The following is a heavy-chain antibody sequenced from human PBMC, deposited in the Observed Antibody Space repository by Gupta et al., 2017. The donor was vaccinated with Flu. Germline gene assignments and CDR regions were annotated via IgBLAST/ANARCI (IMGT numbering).Heavy chain of an antibody. CDR2: ST. Sequence: STYYNPSLKSRVTISVDTSKNQFSLKLSSVTAADTAVYYCASRVGANFYFQHWGQGTLVTVSS. V-gene: IGHV4-39*01. J-gene: IGHJ1*01. D-gene: IGHD1-26*01. CDR3: ASRVGANFYFQH.